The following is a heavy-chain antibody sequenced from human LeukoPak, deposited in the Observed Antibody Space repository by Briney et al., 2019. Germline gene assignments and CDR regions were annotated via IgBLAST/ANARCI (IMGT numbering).Heavy chain of an antibody. J-gene: IGHJ2*01. CDR1: GYSFTSYW. V-gene: IGHV5-51*01. CDR3: ASSVAGTFWYFDL. D-gene: IGHD6-19*01. Sequence: GESLKISCKGSGYSFTSYWIGWVRQMPGKGLEWMGIIYPGDSDTRYSPSFQGQVTISADKSISTAHLQWSSLKASDTAMYYCASSVAGTFWYFDLWGRGTLVTVSS. CDR2: IYPGDSDT.